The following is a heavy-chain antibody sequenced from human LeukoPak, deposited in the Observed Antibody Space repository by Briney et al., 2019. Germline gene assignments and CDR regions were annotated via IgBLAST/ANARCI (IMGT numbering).Heavy chain of an antibody. D-gene: IGHD3-10*01. Sequence: SETLSLPCTVSGGSISSSSYYWGWIRQPPGKGLEWIGRNYYSGSTYYNPSLKSRVTISVDTSKNQFSLRLSSVPAADTAVYYCARFGAYFDYWGQGTLVTVSS. CDR3: ARFGAYFDY. CDR2: NYYSGST. J-gene: IGHJ4*02. V-gene: IGHV4-39*07. CDR1: GGSISSSSYY.